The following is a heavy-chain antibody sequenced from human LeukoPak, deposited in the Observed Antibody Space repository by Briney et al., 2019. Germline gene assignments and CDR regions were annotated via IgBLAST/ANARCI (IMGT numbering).Heavy chain of an antibody. Sequence: GGSLRLSCAASGFTFSSYGMHGVRQAPGKGVEWVAVIWYDGSNKYYADSVKGRFTISRDNSKNTLYLQMNSLRAEDTAVYYCAKERYSSGWYDEIDYWGQGTLVTVSS. V-gene: IGHV3-33*06. CDR2: IWYDGSNK. CDR3: AKERYSSGWYDEIDY. CDR1: GFTFSSYG. J-gene: IGHJ4*02. D-gene: IGHD6-19*01.